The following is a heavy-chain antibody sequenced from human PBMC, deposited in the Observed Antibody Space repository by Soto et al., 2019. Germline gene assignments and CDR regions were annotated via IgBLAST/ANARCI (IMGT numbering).Heavy chain of an antibody. CDR1: GFTFSSYA. J-gene: IGHJ4*02. CDR2: ISGSGGST. Sequence: GGSLRLSCAASGFTFSSYAMSWVRQAPGKGLEWVSAISGSGGSTYYADSVKGRFTISRDNSKNTLYLQMNSLRAEDTAVYYCAKERGGSPAVFGPPLLWGQGTLVTVSS. CDR3: AKERGGSPAVFGPPLL. V-gene: IGHV3-23*01. D-gene: IGHD1-26*01.